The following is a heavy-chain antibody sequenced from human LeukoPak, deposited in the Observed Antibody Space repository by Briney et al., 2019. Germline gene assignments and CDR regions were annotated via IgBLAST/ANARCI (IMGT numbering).Heavy chain of an antibody. Sequence: GGSLRLSCAASGFTVSSNYMSWVRQAPGKGLEWVSDISGSGGRTYYADSVKGRFTISRDNSKNTLYLQMNSLRAEDTAEYYCAKKSAVAVDYYFDYCGQGTLVTVSS. CDR2: ISGSGGRT. V-gene: IGHV3-23*01. CDR3: AKKSAVAVDYYFDY. CDR1: GFTVSSNY. J-gene: IGHJ4*02. D-gene: IGHD6-19*01.